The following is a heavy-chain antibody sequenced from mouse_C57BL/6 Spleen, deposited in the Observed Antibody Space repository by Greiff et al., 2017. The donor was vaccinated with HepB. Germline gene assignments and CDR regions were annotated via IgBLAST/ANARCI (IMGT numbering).Heavy chain of an antibody. CDR1: GYTFTTYP. CDR2: FHPYNDDT. V-gene: IGHV1-47*01. Sequence: QVQLQQSGAELVKPGASVKMSCKASGYTFTTYPIEWMKQNHGKSLEWIGNFHPYNDDTKYNEKFKGKATLTVEKSSSTVYLELSRLTSDDSAVYYCAINRADSSGDEDYFDYWGQGTTLTVSS. CDR3: AINRADSSGDEDYFDY. D-gene: IGHD3-2*02. J-gene: IGHJ2*01.